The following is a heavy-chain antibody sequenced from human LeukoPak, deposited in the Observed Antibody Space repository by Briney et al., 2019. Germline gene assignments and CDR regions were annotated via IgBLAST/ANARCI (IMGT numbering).Heavy chain of an antibody. Sequence: PGGSLRLSCAASGFTVSSNFMNWVRQAPGKGPEWISVFYSGGGTYYADSVKGRFTISRDNSKNTLYLQMNSLRAEDTAVYYCAREADSSGPYSRDAFDIWGQGTMVTVSS. CDR2: FYSGGGT. D-gene: IGHD3-22*01. CDR1: GFTVSSNF. J-gene: IGHJ3*02. V-gene: IGHV3-66*01. CDR3: AREADSSGPYSRDAFDI.